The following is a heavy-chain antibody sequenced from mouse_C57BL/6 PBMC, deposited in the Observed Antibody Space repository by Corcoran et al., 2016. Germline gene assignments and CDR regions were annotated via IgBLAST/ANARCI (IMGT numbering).Heavy chain of an antibody. V-gene: IGHV1-26*01. CDR3: ARRGLSNWYFDV. CDR2: INPNNGGT. CDR1: GYTFTDYY. D-gene: IGHD2-4*01. Sequence: VQLQQPGAELVKPGASVKISCKASGYTFTDYYMNWVKQSHGKSLEWIGDINPNNGGTSYNQKFKGKATLTVDKSSSTAYMELRSLTSEDSAVYYCARRGLSNWYFDVWGTGTTVTVSS. J-gene: IGHJ1*03.